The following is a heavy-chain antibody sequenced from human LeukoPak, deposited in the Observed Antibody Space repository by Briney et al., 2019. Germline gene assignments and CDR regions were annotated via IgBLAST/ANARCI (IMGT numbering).Heavy chain of an antibody. Sequence: SGGSLRLSCAASGFTFSSYGMHWVRQAPGKGLEWVSGINWNGGSTGYADSVKGRFTISRDNAKNSLYLQMNSLRAEDTALYYCARLAYCGGDCPHYYYMDVWGKGTTVTVSS. CDR3: ARLAYCGGDCPHYYYMDV. V-gene: IGHV3-20*04. CDR1: GFTFSSYG. J-gene: IGHJ6*03. CDR2: INWNGGST. D-gene: IGHD2-21*02.